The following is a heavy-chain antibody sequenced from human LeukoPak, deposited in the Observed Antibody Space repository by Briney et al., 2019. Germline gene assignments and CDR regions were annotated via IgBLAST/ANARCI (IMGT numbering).Heavy chain of an antibody. CDR3: AKDRYSGSYYVYFDY. CDR1: GFTFSIYG. D-gene: IGHD1-26*01. Sequence: GGSLRLSCAASGFTFSIYGMHWVRQAPGKGLEGVAVISYDGSNKYYADSVKGRFTISRDNSKNTLYLQMISLRAEDTAVYYCAKDRYSGSYYVYFDYWCQGTLVSVSS. CDR2: ISYDGSNK. J-gene: IGHJ4*02. V-gene: IGHV3-30*18.